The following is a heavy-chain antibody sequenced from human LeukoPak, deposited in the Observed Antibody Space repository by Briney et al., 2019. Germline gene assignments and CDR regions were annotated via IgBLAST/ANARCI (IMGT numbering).Heavy chain of an antibody. Sequence: GGSLRLSCAASGFTFSSYWMHWVRQAPGKGLVWVSRINSDGSSTSYADSVKGRFTISRDNAKNTLYLQMNSLRAEDTAVYYCARTYYYGSGSYPVDYWGQGTLVTVSS. J-gene: IGHJ4*02. D-gene: IGHD3-10*01. CDR3: ARTYYYGSGSYPVDY. CDR2: INSDGSST. V-gene: IGHV3-74*01. CDR1: GFTFSSYW.